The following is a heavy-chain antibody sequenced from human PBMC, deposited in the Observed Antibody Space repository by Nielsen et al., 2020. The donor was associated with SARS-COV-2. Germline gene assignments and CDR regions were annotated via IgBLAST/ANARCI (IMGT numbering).Heavy chain of an antibody. Sequence: GGSLRLSCAASGFTFSSYSMNWVRQAPGKGLEWVSSISSSSSYIYYADSVKGRFTISRDNAKNSLYLQMNSLRAEDTAVYYCARGSSSGYRYFFDYWGQGTLVTVSS. J-gene: IGHJ4*02. D-gene: IGHD3-22*01. CDR2: ISSSSSYI. CDR1: GFTFSSYS. V-gene: IGHV3-21*01. CDR3: ARGSSSGYRYFFDY.